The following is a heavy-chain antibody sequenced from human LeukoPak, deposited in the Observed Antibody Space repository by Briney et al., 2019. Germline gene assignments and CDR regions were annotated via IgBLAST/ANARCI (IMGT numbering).Heavy chain of an antibody. CDR2: ISGSGGST. CDR3: AREVRGVIIGYYFDY. J-gene: IGHJ4*02. Sequence: GGSLRLSCAASGFTFSSYAMSWVRQAPGKGLEWVSAISGSGGSTYYADSVKGRFTISRDNSKNTLYLQMNSLRAEDTAVYYCAREVRGVIIGYYFDYWGQGTLVTVSS. CDR1: GFTFSSYA. V-gene: IGHV3-23*01. D-gene: IGHD3-10*01.